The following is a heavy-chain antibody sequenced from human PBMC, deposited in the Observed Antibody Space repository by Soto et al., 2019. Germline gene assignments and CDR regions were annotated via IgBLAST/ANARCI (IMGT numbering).Heavy chain of an antibody. CDR3: ARDGPDTSEGLDY. D-gene: IGHD5-18*01. Sequence: GGSLRLSCAASGFTFSSYEMNWVRQAPGKGLEWVSYISSSGSTIYYAYSVKDRFTISRDNTKNSLNLQMNSLRAEDTAVYYCARDGPDTSEGLDYWGQGTLVTV. CDR2: ISSSGSTI. J-gene: IGHJ4*02. V-gene: IGHV3-48*03. CDR1: GFTFSSYE.